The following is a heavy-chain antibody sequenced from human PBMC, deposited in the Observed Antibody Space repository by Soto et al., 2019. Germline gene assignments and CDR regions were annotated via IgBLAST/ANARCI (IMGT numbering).Heavy chain of an antibody. D-gene: IGHD6-19*01. Sequence: QVELQESGAGLVKPSQTLSLTCTVSGGSISSGGYYWSWVRQHPGKGLEWSGYIYDIGSTYYNPSLKRRVPKPGDTSKNQFPLTLTSVTAADTAVYYCASQATGWYPDYWGQGTLVTVS. CDR2: IYDIGST. V-gene: IGHV4-31*03. J-gene: IGHJ4*02. CDR3: ASQATGWYPDY. CDR1: GGSISSGGYY.